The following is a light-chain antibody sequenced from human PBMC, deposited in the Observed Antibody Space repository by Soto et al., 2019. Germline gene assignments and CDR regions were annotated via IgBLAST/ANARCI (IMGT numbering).Light chain of an antibody. CDR2: EVS. J-gene: IGLJ2*01. V-gene: IGLV2-8*01. Sequence: QSVLTQHPSASGSPGQSVTISCTGTSSDVGGYNYVSWYQQHPGKAPKLMIYEVSKRPSGVPDRFSGSKSGNTASLTVSGLQAEDEADYYCSSYAGSNNRVVFGGGTKLTVL. CDR3: SSYAGSNNRVV. CDR1: SSDVGGYNY.